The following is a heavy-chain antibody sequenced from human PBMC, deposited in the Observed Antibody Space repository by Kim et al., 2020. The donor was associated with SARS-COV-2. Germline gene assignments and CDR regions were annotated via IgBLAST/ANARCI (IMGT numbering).Heavy chain of an antibody. J-gene: IGHJ6*02. Sequence: YAQKFQGRVTMTRNTSISTAYMELSSLRSEDTAVYYCARKPLVHYYGMDVWGQGTTVTVSS. D-gene: IGHD6-13*01. V-gene: IGHV1-8*01. CDR3: ARKPLVHYYGMDV.